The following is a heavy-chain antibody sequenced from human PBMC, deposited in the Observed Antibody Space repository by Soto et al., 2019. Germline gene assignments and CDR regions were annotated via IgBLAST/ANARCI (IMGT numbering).Heavy chain of an antibody. CDR1: GFTFSSYA. Sequence: EVQLLESGGGLVQPGGSLRLSCAASGFTFSSYAMRWVRQAPVKGLEWVSAISGSGDSTYYADSVKGRFTISRDNSKNTLYLQMNSLRAEDTAVYYCASRGSGSYYDDWGQGTLVTVSS. CDR3: ASRGSGSYYDD. CDR2: ISGSGDST. D-gene: IGHD1-26*01. V-gene: IGHV3-23*01. J-gene: IGHJ4*02.